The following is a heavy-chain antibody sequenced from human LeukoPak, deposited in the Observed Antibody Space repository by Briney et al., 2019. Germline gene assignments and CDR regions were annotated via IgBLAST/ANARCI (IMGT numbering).Heavy chain of an antibody. V-gene: IGHV1-46*01. CDR1: GYTFTSYY. CDR3: ARGVIVVVTARFGMDV. Sequence: ASVKVSCKASGYTFTSYYMHWVRQAPGQGLEWMGIINPSGGSTSYAQKFQGRVTMTRDTSTSTVYMELSSLRSEDTAVYYCARGVIVVVTARFGMDVRGQGTTVTVSS. D-gene: IGHD2-21*02. J-gene: IGHJ6*02. CDR2: INPSGGST.